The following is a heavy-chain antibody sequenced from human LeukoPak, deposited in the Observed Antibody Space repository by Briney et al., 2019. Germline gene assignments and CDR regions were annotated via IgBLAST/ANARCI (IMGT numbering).Heavy chain of an antibody. Sequence: SETLSLTCTVSGGSISSYYWSWIRQPPGKGLEWIGYIYYSGTTNYNPSLKSRVTISVDTSKNQFSLKLSSVTAADTAVYYCARDQYSSSWSSNWFDPWGQGTLVTVSS. CDR1: GGSISSYY. CDR3: ARDQYSSSWSSNWFDP. D-gene: IGHD6-13*01. V-gene: IGHV4-59*01. J-gene: IGHJ5*02. CDR2: IYYSGTT.